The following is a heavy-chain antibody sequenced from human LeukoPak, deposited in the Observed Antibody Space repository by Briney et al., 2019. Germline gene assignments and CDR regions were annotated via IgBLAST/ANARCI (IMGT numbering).Heavy chain of an antibody. CDR2: ISSSGTTI. D-gene: IGHD1-26*01. CDR3: ARDLSGSYVNY. CDR1: GFTFSTYE. V-gene: IGHV3-48*03. J-gene: IGHJ4*02. Sequence: GGSLRLSCAASGFTFSTYEMNWVRQAPGKGLERVSYISSSGTTIYYADSVKGRFTISRDNAKKSLYLQMNSLRAEDTAAYYCARDLSGSYVNYWGQGTLVTVSS.